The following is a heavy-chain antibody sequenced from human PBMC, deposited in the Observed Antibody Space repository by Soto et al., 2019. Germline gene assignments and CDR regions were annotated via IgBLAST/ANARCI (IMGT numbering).Heavy chain of an antibody. Sequence: PGGSLRLSCAASGFTLSDSYIDWVRQAPGKRLEWVSYISSSSSTIYYADSVKGRFTISRDNAKNSLYLQMNSLRDEDTAVYYCARASYDILTGPPDDAFDIWGQGTMVTVSS. J-gene: IGHJ3*02. D-gene: IGHD3-9*01. CDR1: GFTLSDSY. CDR2: ISSSSSTI. V-gene: IGHV3-48*02. CDR3: ARASYDILTGPPDDAFDI.